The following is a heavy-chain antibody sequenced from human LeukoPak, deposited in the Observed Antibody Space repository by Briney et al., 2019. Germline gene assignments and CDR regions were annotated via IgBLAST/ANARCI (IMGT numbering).Heavy chain of an antibody. V-gene: IGHV3-33*06. J-gene: IGHJ4*02. D-gene: IGHD4-17*01. CDR1: GFTFSIYG. CDR2: IWYDGSKK. Sequence: GRSLRLSCVASGFTFSIYGIHWVRQAPGKGLXWVXXIWYDGSKKYYADSVKGRVTVSRDNSKNTLHLQMNSLRAEDTAVYYCAKDYNDYESVGYYFDYWGQGTLVTVSS. CDR3: AKDYNDYESVGYYFDY.